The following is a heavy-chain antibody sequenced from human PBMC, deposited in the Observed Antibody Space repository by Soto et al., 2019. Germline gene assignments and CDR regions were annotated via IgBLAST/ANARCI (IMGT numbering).Heavy chain of an antibody. J-gene: IGHJ6*02. Sequence: SETLCLTCTVSGGSISSYYWSWIRQPPGKGLEWIGYIYYSGSTNYNPSLKSRVTISVDTSKNQFSLKLSSVTAADTAVYYCARDHQLRYFDPPGSYYHYGLAVWAQRTTVTVSS. CDR1: GGSISSYY. V-gene: IGHV4-59*01. CDR3: ARDHQLRYFDPPGSYYHYGLAV. D-gene: IGHD3-9*01. CDR2: IYYSGST.